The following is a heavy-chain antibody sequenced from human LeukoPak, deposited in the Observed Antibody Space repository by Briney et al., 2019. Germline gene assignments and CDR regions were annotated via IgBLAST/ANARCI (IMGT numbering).Heavy chain of an antibody. D-gene: IGHD3-3*02. Sequence: GRSLRLSCAASGFTFSSYAMHWVRQAPGKGLEWVAVISYDGSNKYYADSVKGRFTISRDNSKNTLYLQMNSLRAEDTAEYYCARDLAPNYYYYYMDVWGKGTTVTVSS. CDR2: ISYDGSNK. CDR1: GFTFSSYA. J-gene: IGHJ6*03. V-gene: IGHV3-30*01. CDR3: ARDLAPNYYYYYMDV.